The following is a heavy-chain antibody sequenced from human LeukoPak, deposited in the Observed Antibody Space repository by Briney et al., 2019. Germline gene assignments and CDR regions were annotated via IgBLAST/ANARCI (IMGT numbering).Heavy chain of an antibody. D-gene: IGHD2-15*01. CDR1: GYTFTGYQ. V-gene: IGHV1-2*04. CDR3: VRESPSGYCSGGSCFSSHFDY. Sequence: GSVQDSCKTSGYTFTGYQMHGLGQAPAQHLAGIGGINPTNGVANNAQKFQGWVTLTRDRSTDTDYMDLGRLTTNGTAMYFCVRESPSGYCSGGSCFSSHFDYWGQGTLIIVSS. J-gene: IGHJ4*02. CDR2: INPTNGVA.